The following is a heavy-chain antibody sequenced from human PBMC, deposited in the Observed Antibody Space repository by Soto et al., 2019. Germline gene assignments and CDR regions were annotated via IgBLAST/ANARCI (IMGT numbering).Heavy chain of an antibody. CDR1: GYTFTSYD. Sequence: QVQLVQSGAVVRKPGASVKVSCTASGYTFTSYDLNWVRQTTGQGLEWMGWMNPNTGSTGFAQKFRGRLTMTRDTSKSTAYMGLSSLASEDTALSYCARASNTSSVYYFCYGMDVLGQGTAVAVSS. D-gene: IGHD6-6*01. CDR3: ARASNTSSVYYFCYGMDV. CDR2: MNPNTGST. J-gene: IGHJ6*02. V-gene: IGHV1-8*02.